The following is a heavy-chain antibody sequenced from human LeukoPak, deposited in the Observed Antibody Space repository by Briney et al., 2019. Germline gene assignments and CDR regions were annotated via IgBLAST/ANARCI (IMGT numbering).Heavy chain of an antibody. D-gene: IGHD2-2*01. Sequence: ASVKVSCKASGYSFTSYGISWVRQAPGQGLEWMGWISAYNGNTNYAQKLQGRVTMTTDTSTSTAYMELRSLRSDDTAVYYCARGDCSSTSCPPGFDYWGQGTLVTVSS. J-gene: IGHJ4*02. CDR3: ARGDCSSTSCPPGFDY. CDR2: ISAYNGNT. CDR1: GYSFTSYG. V-gene: IGHV1-18*01.